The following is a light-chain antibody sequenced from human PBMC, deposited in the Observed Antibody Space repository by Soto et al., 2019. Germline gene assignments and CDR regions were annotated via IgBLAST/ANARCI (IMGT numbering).Light chain of an antibody. Sequence: EIVLTQSPGTLSLSPGERATLSCRASQSVSSSYLAWYQQKPGQAPRLLIYGASSRATGIPDRFSGSGSGTDVPLTISRLEPEDFAAYYCQQYGSSPGTFGQGTKVEIK. J-gene: IGKJ1*01. CDR3: QQYGSSPGT. V-gene: IGKV3-20*01. CDR2: GAS. CDR1: QSVSSSY.